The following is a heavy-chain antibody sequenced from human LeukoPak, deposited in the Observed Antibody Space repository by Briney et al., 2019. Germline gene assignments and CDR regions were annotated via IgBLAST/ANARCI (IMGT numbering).Heavy chain of an antibody. Sequence: SETLSLTCTVSGYSISSGYYWGWIRQPPGKGLEWIGSIYHSGSTYYNPSLKSRVTISVDTSKNQFSLKLSSVTAADTAVYYWARNYYGSGSYWGQGTLVTVSS. CDR2: IYHSGST. J-gene: IGHJ4*02. V-gene: IGHV4-38-2*02. CDR3: ARNYYGSGSY. D-gene: IGHD3-10*01. CDR1: GYSISSGYY.